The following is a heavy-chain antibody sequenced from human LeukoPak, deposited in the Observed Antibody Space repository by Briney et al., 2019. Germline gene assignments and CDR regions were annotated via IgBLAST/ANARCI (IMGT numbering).Heavy chain of an antibody. Sequence: ASVKVSCKASGYTFTSYAMHWVRQAPGQRLEWMGWINAGNGNTKYSQKFQGRVTMTRNTSISTAYMELSSLRSEDTAVYYCARGLYGDSDGYYYYGMDVWGQGTTVTVSS. CDR1: GYTFTSYA. V-gene: IGHV1-3*01. J-gene: IGHJ6*02. CDR2: INAGNGNT. CDR3: ARGLYGDSDGYYYYGMDV. D-gene: IGHD4-17*01.